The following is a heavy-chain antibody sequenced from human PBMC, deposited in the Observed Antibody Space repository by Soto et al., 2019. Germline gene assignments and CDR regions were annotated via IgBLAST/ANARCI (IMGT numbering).Heavy chain of an antibody. CDR2: IGGSGRKT. D-gene: IGHD6-13*01. Sequence: GGSLRLSCAASGFTFTKSGMSWVRQAPGKGLEWVAGIGGSGRKTYYADSVKGRFSISRDNSKNSLFLQMNSLSADDTAIYYCAKDGLSDSPSAIDYWGLGTLVTVSS. V-gene: IGHV3-23*01. CDR3: AKDGLSDSPSAIDY. J-gene: IGHJ4*02. CDR1: GFTFTKSG.